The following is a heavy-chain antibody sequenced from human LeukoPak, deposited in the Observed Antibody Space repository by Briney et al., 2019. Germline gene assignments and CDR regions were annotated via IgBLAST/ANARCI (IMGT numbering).Heavy chain of an antibody. CDR1: GGSMSTYY. CDR3: ARVVYSGSWGYFDY. Sequence: PSETLSLTCTVSGGSMSTYYWSWIRQSPGKGLEWLGYIYYSGSTSYNPPLKSRLTISIDTSKTQFYLKLSSVTAADTAVYYCARVVYSGSWGYFDYWGQGILVTVSS. J-gene: IGHJ4*02. CDR2: IYYSGST. D-gene: IGHD3-10*01. V-gene: IGHV4-59*01.